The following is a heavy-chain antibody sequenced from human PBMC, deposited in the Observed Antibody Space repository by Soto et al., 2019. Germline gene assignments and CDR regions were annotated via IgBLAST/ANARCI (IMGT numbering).Heavy chain of an antibody. CDR3: ARDHNYDFWSPGWFDP. CDR2: ISSSGDTI. CDR1: GFTFSDYY. V-gene: IGHV3-11*01. Sequence: GGSLRLSCAASGFTFSDYYMSWIRQAPGKGLEWVSYISSSGDTIYYADSVKGRFTISRDNAKNSLFLQMNSLRAEDTAVYYCARDHNYDFWSPGWFDPWGQGTLVTVSS. D-gene: IGHD3-3*01. J-gene: IGHJ5*02.